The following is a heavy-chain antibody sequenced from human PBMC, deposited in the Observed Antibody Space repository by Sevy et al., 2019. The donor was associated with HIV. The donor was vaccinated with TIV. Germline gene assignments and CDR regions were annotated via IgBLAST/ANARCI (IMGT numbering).Heavy chain of an antibody. Sequence: SETLSLTCTVSGGSITSLYWNWIRQPPGKVLEWIANIYYNGHINYSPSLKSRVTLSLDTSKNQFSPRLSSVTAADTAMYYCAGENAWGRGYSWGQGTLVTVSS. CDR3: AGENAWGRGYS. V-gene: IGHV4-59*08. D-gene: IGHD1-26*01. CDR1: GGSITSLY. CDR2: IYYNGHI. J-gene: IGHJ4*02.